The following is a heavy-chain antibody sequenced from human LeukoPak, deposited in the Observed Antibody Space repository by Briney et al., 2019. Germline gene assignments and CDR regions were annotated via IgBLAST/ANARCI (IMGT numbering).Heavy chain of an antibody. CDR3: ARDQNIVVVPAAISFDY. J-gene: IGHJ4*02. V-gene: IGHV1-2*02. D-gene: IGHD2-2*01. CDR1: GYTFTGYY. Sequence: ASVKVSCKASGYTFTGYYMHWVRQAPGQGLEWMGWINPNSGGTNYAQKFQGRVTMTRDTSISTAYMELSRLRSDDTAVYYCARDQNIVVVPAAISFDYWGQGTLVTVSS. CDR2: INPNSGGT.